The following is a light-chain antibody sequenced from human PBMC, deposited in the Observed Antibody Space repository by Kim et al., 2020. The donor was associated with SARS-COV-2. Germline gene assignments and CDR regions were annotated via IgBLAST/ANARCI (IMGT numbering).Light chain of an antibody. J-gene: IGKJ2*01. V-gene: IGKV1-5*03. CDR1: QSINPW. CDR3: QQYQSFPYT. CDR2: RES. Sequence: DIQMTQSPSTLSVSVGDTVTIKCRASQSINPWLAWYQQKPGKAPKVLIYRESTLSSGVPSRFSGSDSGAEFTLTISSLQPDDFATYYCQQYQSFPYTFGQGTKLEI.